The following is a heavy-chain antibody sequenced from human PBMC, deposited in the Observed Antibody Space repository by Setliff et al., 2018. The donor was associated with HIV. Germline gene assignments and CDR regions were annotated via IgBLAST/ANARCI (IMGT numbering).Heavy chain of an antibody. J-gene: IGHJ4*02. CDR3: ARDPPGSGFHLDY. V-gene: IGHV3-11*06. D-gene: IGHD5-12*01. CDR2: ITGSSSYT. CDR1: GFTFSDYY. Sequence: GGSLRLSCAASGFTFSDYYMSWIRQAPGKGLKWVSYITGSSSYTNYADSVKGRFTISRDNAKNTLYLQMNSLRVEDTAMYYCARDPPGSGFHLDYWGQGTPVTVSS.